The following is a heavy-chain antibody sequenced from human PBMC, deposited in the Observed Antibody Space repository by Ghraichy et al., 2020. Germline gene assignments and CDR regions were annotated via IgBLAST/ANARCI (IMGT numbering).Heavy chain of an antibody. V-gene: IGHV4-34*01. CDR3: ARDRFWSSSWSYYFDY. CDR1: GGSFSGYY. J-gene: IGHJ4*02. D-gene: IGHD6-13*01. Sequence: SETLSLTCAVYGGSFSGYYWSWIRQPPGKGLEWIGEINHSGSTNYNPSLKSRVTISVDTSKNQFSLKLSSVTAADTAVYYCARDRFWSSSWSYYFDYWGQGTLVTVSS. CDR2: INHSGST.